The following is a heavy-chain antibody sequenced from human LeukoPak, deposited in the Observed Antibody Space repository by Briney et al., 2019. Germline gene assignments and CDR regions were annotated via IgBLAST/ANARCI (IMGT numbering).Heavy chain of an antibody. V-gene: IGHV4-30-4*01. J-gene: IGHJ5*02. Sequence: SQTLFLTCTVSGGSICSGDYYWSWIRQPPGKGLEWIAYMYYSGSTYYNPSLKSRVTMSADTSKSQLSLKLSSVTAADTAVYYCARPYYYDSRIDPWGQGILVTVSS. D-gene: IGHD3-22*01. CDR3: ARPYYYDSRIDP. CDR1: GGSICSGDYY. CDR2: MYYSGST.